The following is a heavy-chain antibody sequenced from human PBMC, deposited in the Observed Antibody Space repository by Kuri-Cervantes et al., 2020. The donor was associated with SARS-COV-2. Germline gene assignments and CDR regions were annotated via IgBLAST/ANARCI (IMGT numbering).Heavy chain of an antibody. D-gene: IGHD3-16*01. V-gene: IGHV1-2*04. CDR3: ARGGGVRGLMGRLKRREVGPLEF. Sequence: ASVKVSCKASGYSFTDYSIHWVRQAPGQGLEWMGRMNPNTGGTMYAQRFQGWVTMNRDTSLTTAYMELGRLTSDDTAVYYCARGGGVRGLMGRLKRREVGPLEFWGQGTLVTVSS. J-gene: IGHJ4*02. CDR2: MNPNTGGT. CDR1: GYSFTDYS.